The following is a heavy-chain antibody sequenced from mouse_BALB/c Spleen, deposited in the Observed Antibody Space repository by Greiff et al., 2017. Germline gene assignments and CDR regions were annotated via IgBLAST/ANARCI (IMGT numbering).Heavy chain of an antibody. V-gene: IGHV5-12-2*01. J-gene: IGHJ1*01. Sequence: EVMLVESGGGLVQPGGSLKLSCAASGFTFSSYTMSWVRQTPEKRLEWVAYISNGGGSTYYPDTVKGRFTISRDNAKNTLYLQMSSLKSEDTAMYYCARQSGAHYWYFDVWRAETTVTVSS. CDR2: ISNGGGST. D-gene: IGHD3-2*02. CDR3: ARQSGAHYWYFDV. CDR1: GFTFSSYT.